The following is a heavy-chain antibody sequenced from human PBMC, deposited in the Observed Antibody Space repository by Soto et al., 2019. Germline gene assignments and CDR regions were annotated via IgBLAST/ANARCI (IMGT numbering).Heavy chain of an antibody. Sequence: EMQLLESGGGLVQPGGSLRLSCAASGFTFSSFAMSWVRQAPGKGLDWVSAISGSGGSTYSADSVKGRFTISRDNSKNTLYLQMNTLRAEDTAVYYCAKALSQFFPFDYWGQGTLVTVSS. J-gene: IGHJ4*02. V-gene: IGHV3-23*01. CDR1: GFTFSSFA. CDR2: ISGSGGST. CDR3: AKALSQFFPFDY. D-gene: IGHD3-3*01.